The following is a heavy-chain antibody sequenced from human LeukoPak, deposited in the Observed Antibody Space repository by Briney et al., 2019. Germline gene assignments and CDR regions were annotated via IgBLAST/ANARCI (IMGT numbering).Heavy chain of an antibody. Sequence: GGSLRLSCAASGFTFTSYTMNWVRQAPGKGLEWVSYITSSSSTIYYADSVKGRFAMSRDNAENSLYLQMNSLRAEDTAVYYCARNFDSWGQGTLVTVSS. CDR3: ARNFDS. J-gene: IGHJ4*02. D-gene: IGHD2/OR15-2a*01. CDR1: GFTFTSYT. V-gene: IGHV3-48*01. CDR2: ITSSSSTI.